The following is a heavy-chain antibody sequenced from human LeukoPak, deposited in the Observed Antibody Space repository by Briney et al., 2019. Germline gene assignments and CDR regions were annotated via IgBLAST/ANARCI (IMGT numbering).Heavy chain of an antibody. V-gene: IGHV3-9*01. CDR2: ISWNSGSR. CDR1: GFTFHDYA. J-gene: IGHJ4*02. CDR3: ARVDWNLGGAFDY. Sequence: GGSLRLSCVASGFTFHDYAMHWVRQAPGKGLEWVSGISWNSGSRGYADSVKGRFTISRDNAKNTLYLQMNSLRAEDTAVYYCARVDWNLGGAFDYWGQGALVTVSS. D-gene: IGHD3-16*01.